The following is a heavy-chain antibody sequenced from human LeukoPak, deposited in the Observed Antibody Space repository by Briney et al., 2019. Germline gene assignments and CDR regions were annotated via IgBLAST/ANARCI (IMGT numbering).Heavy chain of an antibody. J-gene: IGHJ3*02. CDR3: ARATSLDAFDI. Sequence: PSDTLSLTCAVAGGSISSGGYSSTWLRQPPGKGPEWIGYIYHSGSTYYNPSLKSRVTISVDRSKNQFSLKLSSVTAADTAVYYCARATSLDAFDIWGHGTMVTVSS. CDR2: IYHSGST. CDR1: GGSISSGGYS. V-gene: IGHV4-30-2*01.